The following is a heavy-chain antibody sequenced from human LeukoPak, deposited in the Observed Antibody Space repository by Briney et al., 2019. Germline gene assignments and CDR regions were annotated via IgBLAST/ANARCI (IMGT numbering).Heavy chain of an antibody. CDR1: GGTFSSYA. CDR2: INPSGGTT. CDR3: ARAGGGDGYNYVY. V-gene: IGHV1-46*01. Sequence: ASVKVSCKASGGTFSSYAISWVRQAPGQGLEWMGIINPSGGTTNYAQKFQGRVTMTSDTSTSTVYMELSSLRSEDTAVYYCARAGGGDGYNYVYWGQGTLVTVSS. J-gene: IGHJ4*02. D-gene: IGHD5-24*01.